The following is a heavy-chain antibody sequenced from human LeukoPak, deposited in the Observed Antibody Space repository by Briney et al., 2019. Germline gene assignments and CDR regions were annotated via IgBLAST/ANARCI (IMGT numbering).Heavy chain of an antibody. Sequence: ASVKVSCKASGYTFTSYYMHWLRQAPGQGLEWMGIINPSGGSTSYAQKFQGRVTMTRDTSTSTVYMELSSLRSEDTAVYYCARDSGWLQLAFYFDYWGRGTLVTVSS. D-gene: IGHD5-24*01. CDR3: ARDSGWLQLAFYFDY. V-gene: IGHV1-46*01. CDR2: INPSGGST. J-gene: IGHJ4*02. CDR1: GYTFTSYY.